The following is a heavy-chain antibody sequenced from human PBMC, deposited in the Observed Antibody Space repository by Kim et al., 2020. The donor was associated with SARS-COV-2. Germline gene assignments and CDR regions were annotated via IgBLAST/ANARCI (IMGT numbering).Heavy chain of an antibody. CDR3: ARVRGDGYNEGGPQYFDY. CDR1: GGSISSGGYY. V-gene: IGHV4-31*03. CDR2: IYYSGST. D-gene: IGHD5-12*01. J-gene: IGHJ4*02. Sequence: SETLSLTCTVSGGSISSGGYYWSWIRQHPGKGLEWIGYIYYSGSTYYNPSLKSRVTISVDTSKNQFSLKLSSVTAADTAVYYCARVRGDGYNEGGPQYFDYWGQGTLVTVSS.